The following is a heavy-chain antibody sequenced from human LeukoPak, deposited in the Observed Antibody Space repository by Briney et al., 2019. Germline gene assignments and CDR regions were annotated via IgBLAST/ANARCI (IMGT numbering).Heavy chain of an antibody. Sequence: PGGSLRLSCAVSGFAFSGYSMRWLPQAPGKGLEWVTKMNEYGSEIFYLDSVKGRFTISRDNAKNALYLQMNSLRAEDTAVYYCARPRGCGSSRCNNFDYWGQGTLVTVSS. J-gene: IGHJ4*02. CDR3: ARPRGCGSSRCNNFDY. CDR1: GFAFSGYS. D-gene: IGHD2-2*01. V-gene: IGHV3-7*01. CDR2: MNEYGSEI.